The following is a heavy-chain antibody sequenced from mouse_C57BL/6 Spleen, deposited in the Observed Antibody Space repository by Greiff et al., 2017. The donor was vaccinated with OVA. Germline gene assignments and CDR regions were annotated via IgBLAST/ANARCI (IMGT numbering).Heavy chain of an antibody. CDR3: AKHGGAAYYSNYYAMDY. D-gene: IGHD2-5*01. Sequence: VQLVESGPGLVAPSQSLSITCTVSGFSLTSYGVDWVRQPPGKGLEWLGVIWGGGSTNYNSALMSRLSISKDNSKSKVVLKMTRLQTDDTAMYYCAKHGGAAYYSNYYAMDYWGQGTSGTVSS. CDR2: IWGGGST. V-gene: IGHV2-9*01. J-gene: IGHJ4*01. CDR1: GFSLTSYG.